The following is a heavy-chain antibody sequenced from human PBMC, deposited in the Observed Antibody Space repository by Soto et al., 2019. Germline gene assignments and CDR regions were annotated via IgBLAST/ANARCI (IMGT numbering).Heavy chain of an antibody. CDR3: AAERGGSSGYYYDY. V-gene: IGHV1-58*01. CDR1: GFTXTSSA. D-gene: IGHD3-22*01. J-gene: IGHJ4*02. CDR2: IVVGSGNT. Sequence: GASVKVSCKASGFTXTSSAVQWVRQARGQRLEWIGWIVVGSGNTNYAQKFQERVTITRDMSTSTAYMELSSLRSEDTAVYYCAAERGGSSGYYYDYWGQGTLVTVSS.